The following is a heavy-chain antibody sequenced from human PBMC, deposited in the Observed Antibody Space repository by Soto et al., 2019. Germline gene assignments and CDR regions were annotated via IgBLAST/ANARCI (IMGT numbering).Heavy chain of an antibody. Sequence: PXASLSLTCNVCGDCITPSCFYWDWIHQPPGQGLEWIGSIYSSGRTYYNPSLNSRVTISLDTANNQIYLKVNSVTAADTAVHYCVRHAQDHNAYYYSAMDVWGQGTTVTVSS. J-gene: IGHJ6*02. CDR2: IYSSGRT. CDR1: GDCITPSCFY. CDR3: VRHAQDHNAYYYSAMDV. V-gene: IGHV4-39*01. D-gene: IGHD2-8*01.